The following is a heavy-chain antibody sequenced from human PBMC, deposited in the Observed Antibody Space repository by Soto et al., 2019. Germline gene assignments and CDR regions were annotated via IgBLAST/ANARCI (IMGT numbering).Heavy chain of an antibody. CDR2: ISYDGSDK. CDR1: GFIFSSYG. Sequence: GGSLRLSCAASGFIFSSYGIHWVRQAPGKGLEWVASISYDGSDKYYADSVKGRFTISRDNSKDTLYLQMNSLRAEDTAVYYCARDMSYDFWSAEFGYGMDVWGQGTTVTVSS. J-gene: IGHJ6*02. V-gene: IGHV3-30*03. CDR3: ARDMSYDFWSAEFGYGMDV. D-gene: IGHD3-3*01.